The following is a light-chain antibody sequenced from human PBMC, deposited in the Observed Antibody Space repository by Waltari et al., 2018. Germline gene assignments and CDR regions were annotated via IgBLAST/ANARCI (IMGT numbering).Light chain of an antibody. CDR1: QRIASN. J-gene: IGKJ1*01. Sequence: DIQMTQSPSSLSASVGDRVTLTCRASQRIASNLSWYQQKPGKAPKLLIYAASSLQSGVPSRFSARGSGTDFTLTISSLQREDFATYYCQQSYSSPRTFGQGTKVEVK. CDR3: QQSYSSPRT. CDR2: AAS. V-gene: IGKV1-39*01.